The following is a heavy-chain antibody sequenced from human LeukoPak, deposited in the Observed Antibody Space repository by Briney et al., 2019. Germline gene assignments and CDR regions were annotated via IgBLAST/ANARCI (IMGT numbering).Heavy chain of an antibody. CDR2: INYSGST. Sequence: SETLSLTCTVSGGSINGYYWSWIRQPPGKGLEWIGYINYSGSTNHNPSLKSRVTISVDRSKNQFSLKLSSVTAADTAVYYCARGGVYNTQTPFPIWGQGTMVTVSS. V-gene: IGHV4-59*01. CDR1: GGSINGYY. D-gene: IGHD3-10*01. J-gene: IGHJ3*02. CDR3: ARGGVYNTQTPFPI.